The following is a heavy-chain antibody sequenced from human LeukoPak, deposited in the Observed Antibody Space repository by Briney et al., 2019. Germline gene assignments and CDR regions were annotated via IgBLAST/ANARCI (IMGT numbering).Heavy chain of an antibody. CDR3: ARGDTSAHFFDS. CDR2: VSTDSSHM. Sequence: GGSLRLSCAASGFTFKIYSMNWVRQAPGKGLEWVSSVSTDSSHMYYADSVKGRFTVSRDNAKNSLYLQMNTLRAEDTAVYYCARGDTSAHFFDSWGQGTLVTVSS. D-gene: IGHD2-21*02. J-gene: IGHJ4*02. V-gene: IGHV3-21*06. CDR1: GFTFKIYS.